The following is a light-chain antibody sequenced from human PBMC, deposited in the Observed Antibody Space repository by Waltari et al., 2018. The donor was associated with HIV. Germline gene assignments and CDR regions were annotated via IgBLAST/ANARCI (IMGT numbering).Light chain of an antibody. CDR2: GNS. CDR1: SSTIGAGYD. Sequence: QSVLTQPPSVSGAPGQRLTLSCTGSSSTIGAGYDVHSYQQLPGTAPKLLIYGNSNRPSGVPDRFSGSKSGTSASLAITGLQAEDEADYYCQSYENSLSGSVFGGWTKLTVL. V-gene: IGLV1-40*01. J-gene: IGLJ3*02. CDR3: QSYENSLSGSV.